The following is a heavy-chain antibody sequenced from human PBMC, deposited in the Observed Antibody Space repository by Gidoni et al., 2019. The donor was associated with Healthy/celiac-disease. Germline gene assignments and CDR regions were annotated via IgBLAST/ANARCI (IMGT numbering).Heavy chain of an antibody. Sequence: QVQLVESGGGVVQPGRSLRLPCAASGFTFSSYGMHWVRQAPGKGLEWVAVISYDGSNKYYADSVKGRFTISRDNSKNTLYLQMNSLRAEDTAVYYCAKDYGGNSGRNWFDPWGQGTLVTVSS. CDR3: AKDYGGNSGRNWFDP. V-gene: IGHV3-30*18. D-gene: IGHD2-21*02. CDR2: ISYDGSNK. CDR1: GFTFSSYG. J-gene: IGHJ5*02.